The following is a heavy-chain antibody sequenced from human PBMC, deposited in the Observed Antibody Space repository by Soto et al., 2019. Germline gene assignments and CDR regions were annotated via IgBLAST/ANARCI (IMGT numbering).Heavy chain of an antibody. CDR2: IIPIFGTA. J-gene: IGHJ5*02. Sequence: QVQLVQSGAEVKKPGSSVKVSCKASGGTFSSYAISWVRQAPGQGLEWMGGIIPIFGTANYAQKFQGRVTITADESTSTAYMELSRLRSEYTAVYYCARDLKYYDFWSGYQYTWFDPWGQGTLVTVSS. CDR1: GGTFSSYA. CDR3: ARDLKYYDFWSGYQYTWFDP. V-gene: IGHV1-69*01. D-gene: IGHD3-3*01.